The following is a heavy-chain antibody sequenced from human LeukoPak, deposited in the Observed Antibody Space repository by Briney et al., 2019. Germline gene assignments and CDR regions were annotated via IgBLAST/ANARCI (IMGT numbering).Heavy chain of an antibody. V-gene: IGHV1-18*01. D-gene: IGHD6-19*01. CDR1: GYTFTSYG. Sequence: GASVKVSCKASGYTFTSYGITWVRQAPGEGLEWMGWISAYNGNTNYAQKLQGRVTMTTDTSTSTAYMELRSLRSDDTAVYYCARADISAIASRGWYGFDFWGQGTLVTVSS. CDR2: ISAYNGNT. CDR3: ARADISAIASRGWYGFDF. J-gene: IGHJ4*02.